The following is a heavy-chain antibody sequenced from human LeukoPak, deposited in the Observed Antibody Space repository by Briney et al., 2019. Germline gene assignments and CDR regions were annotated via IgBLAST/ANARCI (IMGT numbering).Heavy chain of an antibody. CDR2: IRSKAYGGTT. Sequence: SLRLSLTSSGFTFGYYAMSWFRQAPGQGLGRVGFIRSKAYGGTTEYAASVKGRFTISRDDSKSIAYLQMNSLKTEDTAVYYCTRSNSKRGYSGYDQMGGFDYWGQGTLVTVSS. V-gene: IGHV3-49*03. J-gene: IGHJ4*02. CDR1: GFTFGYYA. CDR3: TRSNSKRGYSGYDQMGGFDY. D-gene: IGHD5-12*01.